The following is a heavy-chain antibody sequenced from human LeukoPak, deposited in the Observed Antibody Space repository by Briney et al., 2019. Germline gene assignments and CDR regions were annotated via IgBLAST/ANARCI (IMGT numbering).Heavy chain of an antibody. V-gene: IGHV3-7*01. J-gene: IGHJ4*02. Sequence: GGSLRLSCAASGFTFSSYWMSWVRQAPGKGLEWVANIKQDGSEKYYVDSLKGRFTISRDNAKNSLYLQMNSLRAEDTAVYYCARGPEDVYFDYWGQGTLVTVSS. CDR3: ARGPEDVYFDY. CDR1: GFTFSSYW. CDR2: IKQDGSEK.